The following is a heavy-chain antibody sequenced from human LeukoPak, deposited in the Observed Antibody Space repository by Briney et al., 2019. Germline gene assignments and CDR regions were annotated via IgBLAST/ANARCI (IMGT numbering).Heavy chain of an antibody. CDR2: TWYDGSNK. CDR1: GFSFSNYD. D-gene: IGHD4-17*01. CDR3: ARGDPTVTTKQNFDY. V-gene: IGHV3-33*01. Sequence: GGSLRLSCAASGFSFSNYDMHWVRQAPGKGLEWVAVTWYDGSNKYYADSVKGRFTISRDNSKNTLYLQMNSLRVEDTAVYYCARGDPTVTTKQNFDYWGQGTLVTVS. J-gene: IGHJ4*02.